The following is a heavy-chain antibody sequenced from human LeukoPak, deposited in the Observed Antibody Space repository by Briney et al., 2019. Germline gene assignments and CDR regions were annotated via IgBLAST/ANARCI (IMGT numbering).Heavy chain of an antibody. Sequence: ASVKVSCKASGYTFTSYGISWVRQAPGQGLEWMGWISAYNDNTNYAQKLQGRVTMTTDTSTSTAYMELRSLRSDDTAVYYCARVPYYYDSRLMDVWGKGTTVTISS. CDR3: ARVPYYYDSRLMDV. CDR2: ISAYNDNT. CDR1: GYTFTSYG. J-gene: IGHJ6*03. V-gene: IGHV1-18*01. D-gene: IGHD3-22*01.